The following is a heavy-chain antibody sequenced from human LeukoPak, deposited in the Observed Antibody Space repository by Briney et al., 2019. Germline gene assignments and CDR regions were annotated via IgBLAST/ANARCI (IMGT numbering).Heavy chain of an antibody. CDR2: INPSGGGT. J-gene: IGHJ4*02. Sequence: GASVKVSCEASGYTFTSYYIHWVRQAPGQGLEWMGIINPSGGGTGYAQKFQGRVTMTRDTSTSTVYMELSSLRSEDTAVYYCARDRYSSGWYLFDYWGQGTLVTVSS. CDR1: GYTFTSYY. CDR3: ARDRYSSGWYLFDY. V-gene: IGHV1-46*01. D-gene: IGHD6-19*01.